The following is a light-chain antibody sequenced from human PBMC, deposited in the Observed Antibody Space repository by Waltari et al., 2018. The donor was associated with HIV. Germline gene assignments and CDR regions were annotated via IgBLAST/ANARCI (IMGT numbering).Light chain of an antibody. CDR2: AAS. CDR3: QQLNTYPPWT. J-gene: IGKJ1*01. Sequence: DIQLTQSPPSLSASVGDRVTICCRASQGISSFLAWYQQKPGKAPKLLIYAASTLQSGVPSRFSGSGSGTEFTLTINSLQPEDFATYFCQQLNTYPPWTFGQGTKVEVK. V-gene: IGKV1-9*01. CDR1: QGISSF.